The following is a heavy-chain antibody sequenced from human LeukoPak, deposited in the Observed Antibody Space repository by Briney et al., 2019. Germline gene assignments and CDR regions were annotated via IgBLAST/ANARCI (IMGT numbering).Heavy chain of an antibody. D-gene: IGHD3-3*01. J-gene: IGHJ4*02. V-gene: IGHV3-7*04. CDR1: GFTFSTYA. CDR3: TGGFARDY. Sequence: PGGSLRLSCAASGFTFSTYAMNWVRQAPGKGLEWVANIKPDGSEGLYADSVRGRFTISRDNTKSSMYLQMNSLRVEDTAMYYCTGGFARDYWGQGTLVSVSS. CDR2: IKPDGSEG.